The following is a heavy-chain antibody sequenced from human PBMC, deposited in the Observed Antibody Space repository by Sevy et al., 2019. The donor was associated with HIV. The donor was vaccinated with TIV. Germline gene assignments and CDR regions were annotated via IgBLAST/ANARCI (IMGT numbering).Heavy chain of an antibody. CDR1: GFTFSRSS. J-gene: IGHJ3*02. CDR2: ISSSSNYI. Sequence: GGSLRLSFIASGFTFSRSSMNWVRQAPGKGLEWVSSISSSSNYIYYADSMKGRFTISRDNAKNSLYLQMNSLRAEDTAVYYCAGDRREMVKGADDSFHIWGQGTMVTVSS. V-gene: IGHV3-21*01. CDR3: AGDRREMVKGADDSFHI. D-gene: IGHD3-10*01.